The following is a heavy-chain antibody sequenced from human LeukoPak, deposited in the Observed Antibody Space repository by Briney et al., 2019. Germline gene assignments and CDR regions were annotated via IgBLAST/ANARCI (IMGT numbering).Heavy chain of an antibody. Sequence: GGSLRLSCTASGFTFSAYAMMWVRQAPGKGPEWVSAIRGGGTSEFYADSVKGRFRISRDNYKDTLFLQMNSLRAEDTAVYYCARDPNGDYIGAFDMWGPGTMVTVSS. CDR2: IRGGGTSE. CDR3: ARDPNGDYIGAFDM. D-gene: IGHD4-17*01. CDR1: GFTFSAYA. J-gene: IGHJ3*02. V-gene: IGHV3-23*01.